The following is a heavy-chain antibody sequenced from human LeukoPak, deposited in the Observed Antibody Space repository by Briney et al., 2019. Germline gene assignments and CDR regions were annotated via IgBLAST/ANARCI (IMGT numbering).Heavy chain of an antibody. Sequence: SETLSLTCAVYGGSFSDYFWSWIRQPPGKGLEWIGEISHGGSTTYNPSLRSRVTISGDTSKKQFSLKLSSVTAADTAVYYCVTYYYGSSAPKRNYWGQGILVTVSS. J-gene: IGHJ4*02. CDR1: GGSFSDYF. CDR3: VTYYYGSSAPKRNY. D-gene: IGHD3-22*01. CDR2: ISHGGST. V-gene: IGHV4-34*01.